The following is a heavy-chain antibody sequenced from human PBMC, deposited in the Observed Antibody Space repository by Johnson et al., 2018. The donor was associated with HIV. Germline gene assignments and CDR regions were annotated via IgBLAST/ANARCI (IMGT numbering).Heavy chain of an antibody. CDR3: ARDGRALFTRGSVDV. CDR2: ISYDGSNK. CDR1: GFTFSSYP. J-gene: IGHJ3*01. Sequence: QVQLVESGGGVVQPGRSLRLSCAASGFTFSSYPMHWVRQAPGKGLQWVAVISYDGSNKYFADSVKGRFTISRDNSKNTVYLQMNSLRPEDTAVYYCARDGRALFTRGSVDVWGQGTVVTVSS. V-gene: IGHV3-30*04. D-gene: IGHD3-10*01.